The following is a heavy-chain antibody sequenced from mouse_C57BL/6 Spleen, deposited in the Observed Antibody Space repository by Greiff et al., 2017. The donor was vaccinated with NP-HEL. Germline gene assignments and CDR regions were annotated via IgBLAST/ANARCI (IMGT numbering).Heavy chain of an antibody. V-gene: IGHV1-59*01. J-gene: IGHJ4*01. D-gene: IGHD2-4*01. CDR3: ARGAYYDETGYYAMDY. CDR1: GYTFTSYW. Sequence: QVQLKQPGAELVRPGTSVKLSCKASGYTFTSYWMHWVKQRPGQGLEWIGVIDPSDSYTNYNQKFKGKATLTVDTSSSTAYMQISSLTSEDSAVYYCARGAYYDETGYYAMDYWGQGTSVTVSS. CDR2: IDPSDSYT.